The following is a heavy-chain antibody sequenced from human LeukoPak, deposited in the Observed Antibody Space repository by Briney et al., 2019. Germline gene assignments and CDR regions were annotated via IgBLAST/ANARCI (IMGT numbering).Heavy chain of an antibody. J-gene: IGHJ5*02. CDR2: ISSSGSTI. V-gene: IGHV3-48*03. Sequence: PGGSLRLSCAASGFTFSSYEMNWVRQAPGKGLEWVSYISSSGSTIYYADSVKGRFTISRDNAKNSLYLQMNSLRAEDTAVYYCARDALTRFDPWGQGTLVTVSS. CDR3: ARDALTRFDP. D-gene: IGHD3-9*01. CDR1: GFTFSSYE.